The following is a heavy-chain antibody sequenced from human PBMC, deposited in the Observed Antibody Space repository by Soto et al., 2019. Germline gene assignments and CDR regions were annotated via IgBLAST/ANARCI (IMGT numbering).Heavy chain of an antibody. V-gene: IGHV3-74*03. CDR1: GFTASNFW. CDR3: ARDFDWYLDA. Sequence: VESGGGVFQSGGPLRLPCAASGFTASNFWIHWVRQAPGKGLVWVARINGGGSSRTYADSVKGRLTISRDNAKNLVFLDMKSLRGEDTPVYYCARDFDWYLDACGRSTLVTVSS. CDR2: INGGGSSR. D-gene: IGHD3-3*01. J-gene: IGHJ2*01.